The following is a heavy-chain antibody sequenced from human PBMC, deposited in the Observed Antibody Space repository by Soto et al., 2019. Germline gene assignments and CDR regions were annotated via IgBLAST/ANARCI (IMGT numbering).Heavy chain of an antibody. CDR1: GFTFSSYS. D-gene: IGHD3-10*01. Sequence: EVQLVESGGGLVQPGGSLRLSCAASGFTFSSYSMNWVRQAPGKGLEWVSYISSSSSTIYYADSVKGRFTISRDTAKNSLYRQMNSLRDEDTAVYYCARCGASGETDKDAFDIWGQGTMVTVSS. J-gene: IGHJ3*02. CDR3: ARCGASGETDKDAFDI. V-gene: IGHV3-48*02. CDR2: ISSSSSTI.